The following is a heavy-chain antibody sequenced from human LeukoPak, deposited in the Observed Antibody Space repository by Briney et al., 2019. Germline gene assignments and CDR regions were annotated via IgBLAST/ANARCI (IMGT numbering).Heavy chain of an antibody. Sequence: SVKVSCKASGGTFSSYAISWVRQAPGQGLEWMGGIIPIFGTANYAQKFQGRVTITTDESTSTAYMELSSLRSEDAAVYYCAREMDWRRAIEAFDIWGQGTMVTVSS. D-gene: IGHD3/OR15-3a*01. V-gene: IGHV1-69*05. CDR2: IIPIFGTA. J-gene: IGHJ3*02. CDR3: AREMDWRRAIEAFDI. CDR1: GGTFSSYA.